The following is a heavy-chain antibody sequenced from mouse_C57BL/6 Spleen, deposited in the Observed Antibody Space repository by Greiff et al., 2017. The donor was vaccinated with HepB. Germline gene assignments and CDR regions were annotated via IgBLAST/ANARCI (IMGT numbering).Heavy chain of an antibody. CDR3: ARSLITTVVHFDY. J-gene: IGHJ2*01. D-gene: IGHD1-1*01. CDR1: GYTFTSYW. V-gene: IGHV1-72*01. Sequence: QVQLKQPGAELVKPGASVKLSCKASGYTFTSYWMHWVKQRPGRGLEWIGRIDPTSGGTKYNEKFKSKATLTVDKPSSTAYMQLSSLTSEDSAVYYCARSLITTVVHFDYWGQGTTLTVSS. CDR2: IDPTSGGT.